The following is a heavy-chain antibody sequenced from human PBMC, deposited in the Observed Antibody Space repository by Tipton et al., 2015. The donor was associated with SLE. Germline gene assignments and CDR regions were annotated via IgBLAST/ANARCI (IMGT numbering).Heavy chain of an antibody. CDR1: GGSIISSSHY. CDR2: IYYSGSP. J-gene: IGHJ6*03. Sequence: TLSLTCTVSGGSIISSSHYWGWIRQPPGKGLEYIGSIYYSGSPYYNPSLKSRVTISLDTSKNQFSLKLSSVTAADTAVYYCARDSVGLVDNYHYYYMDVWGKGTTVTISS. D-gene: IGHD1-26*01. V-gene: IGHV4-39*02. CDR3: ARDSVGLVDNYHYYYMDV.